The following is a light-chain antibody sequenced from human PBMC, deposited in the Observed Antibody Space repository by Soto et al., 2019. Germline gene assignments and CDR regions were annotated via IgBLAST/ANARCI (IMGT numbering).Light chain of an antibody. Sequence: QYALTQPASVSGSPGQSITISCTGTSSDVGGYNYVCWYQQHPGKAPKLIIYEVSNRPSGVSNRFSGSKSGNTASLTISGLQAEDEADYYCNSYTSKSTGVFGTGTKLTVL. J-gene: IGLJ1*01. CDR2: EVS. CDR1: SSDVGGYNY. CDR3: NSYTSKSTGV. V-gene: IGLV2-14*01.